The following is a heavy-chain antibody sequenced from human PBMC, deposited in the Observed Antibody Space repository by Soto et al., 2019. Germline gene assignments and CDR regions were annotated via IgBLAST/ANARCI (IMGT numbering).Heavy chain of an antibody. V-gene: IGHV4-30-2*01. CDR2: IYHSGST. J-gene: IGHJ6*02. Sequence: QLQLQESGSGLVKPSQTLSLTCAVSGGSISSGGYSWSWIRQPPGKGLEWIGYIYHSGSTYYNPAHKSRVTIAVDRSKNQFSLKLSAVTAADTAVYYCARGGDEVGYGMDVWGQGTTVTVSS. CDR3: ARGGDEVGYGMDV. CDR1: GGSISSGGYS. D-gene: IGHD2-15*01.